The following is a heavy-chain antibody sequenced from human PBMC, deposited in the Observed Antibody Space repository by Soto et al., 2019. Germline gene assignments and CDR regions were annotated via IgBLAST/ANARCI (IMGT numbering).Heavy chain of an antibody. D-gene: IGHD1-1*01. CDR2: VYSGANT. Sequence: PGVSLRLSCAASEVTVSNIYMSWVRQAPGKGLEWVSVVYSGANTYYADSVKGRFTISRDNSKNTLYLQMNSLRAEDTAVYYCAKEAGEMATTYGHFDHWGQGTLVTVSS. CDR1: EVTVSNIY. V-gene: IGHV3-66*01. J-gene: IGHJ4*02. CDR3: AKEAGEMATTYGHFDH.